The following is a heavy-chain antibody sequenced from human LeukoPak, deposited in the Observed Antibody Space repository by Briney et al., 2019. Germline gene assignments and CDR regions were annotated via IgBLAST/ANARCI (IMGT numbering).Heavy chain of an antibody. Sequence: ASVNVSSKASGYTFTSYSISWVRQAPEQGLGRRGWISAYNGNTNYAQKLQGRVTMTTDTSTSTAYMEMRRLRSDDTVVYYCARVKRITMVRGVITGFDPWGQGTLVTVSS. D-gene: IGHD3-10*01. J-gene: IGHJ5*02. CDR1: GYTFTSYS. V-gene: IGHV1-18*01. CDR3: ARVKRITMVRGVITGFDP. CDR2: ISAYNGNT.